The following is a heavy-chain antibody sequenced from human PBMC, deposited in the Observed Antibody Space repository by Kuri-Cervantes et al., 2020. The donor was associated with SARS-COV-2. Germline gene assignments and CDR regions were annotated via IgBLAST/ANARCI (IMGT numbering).Heavy chain of an antibody. CDR1: GGSISSHY. CDR2: IYYSGST. CDR3: GRVSWLPLWRRYSDS. D-gene: IGHD5-24*01. J-gene: IGHJ4*02. Sequence: SETLSLTCTVSGGSISSHYWSWIRQPPGKGLEWIGYIYYSGSTNYNPSLKSRVTISVDTSKNQFSLKLSSVTAADTAVYYCGRVSWLPLWRRYSDSWGQGTLVTVSS. V-gene: IGHV4-59*11.